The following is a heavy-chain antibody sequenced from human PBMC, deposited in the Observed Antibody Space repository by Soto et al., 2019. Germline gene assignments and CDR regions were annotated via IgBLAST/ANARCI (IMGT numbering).Heavy chain of an antibody. V-gene: IGHV4-34*01. D-gene: IGHD6-13*01. CDR3: ARPYYIAAAGTGFNY. CDR1: GGSFSVFY. CDR2: INHSGST. J-gene: IGHJ4*02. Sequence: PSETLSLTCAVYGGSFSVFYWSWIRQPPGKGLEWIGEINHSGSTNYNPSLKSRVTLSVDTSKNQFSLKLSSLTAADTAVYYCARPYYIAAAGTGFNYWRPGTLVTVSS.